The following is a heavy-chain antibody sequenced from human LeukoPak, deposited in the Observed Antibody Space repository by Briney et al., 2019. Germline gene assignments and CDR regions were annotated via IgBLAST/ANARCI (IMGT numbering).Heavy chain of an antibody. J-gene: IGHJ4*02. CDR2: IYYSGST. V-gene: IGHV4-39*01. CDR1: GGSISSSSYY. Sequence: SETLSLTCTVSGGSISSSSYYWGWIRQPPGKGLEWIASIYYSGSTYYNPSLKSRVTISGDTSKNQFSLKLSSVTAADTAVYYCARVPWTSFFDYWGQGTLVTVSS. D-gene: IGHD3/OR15-3a*01. CDR3: ARVPWTSFFDY.